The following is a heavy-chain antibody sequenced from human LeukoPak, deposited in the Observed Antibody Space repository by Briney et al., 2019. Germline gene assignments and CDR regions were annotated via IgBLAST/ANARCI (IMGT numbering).Heavy chain of an antibody. CDR1: GYTFTSYY. V-gene: IGHV1-46*01. CDR3: ARTCGAYYYDSSGYPAAFDI. J-gene: IGHJ3*02. Sequence: ASVKVSCKASGYTFTSYYMHWVRQAPGQGLEWMGIINPSGGSTSYAQKFQGRVTMTRDMSTSTVYMELSSLRSKDTAVYYCARTCGAYYYDSSGYPAAFDIWGQGTMVTVSS. D-gene: IGHD3-22*01. CDR2: INPSGGST.